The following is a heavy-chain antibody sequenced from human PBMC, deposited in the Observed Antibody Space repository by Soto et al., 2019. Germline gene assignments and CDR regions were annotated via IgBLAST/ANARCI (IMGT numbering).Heavy chain of an antibody. D-gene: IGHD2-8*01. CDR2: INAGNGNT. CDR1: GYTFTSYA. J-gene: IGHJ6*02. CDR3: ARGCTNGVCYSPYYYGMDV. Sequence: ASVKVSCKASGYTFTSYAMHWVRQAPGQRLEWMGWINAGNGNTKYSQKFQGRVTITRDTSASTAYMELSSLRSEDTAVYYCARGCTNGVCYSPYYYGMDVWGQGTTVTVSS. V-gene: IGHV1-3*01.